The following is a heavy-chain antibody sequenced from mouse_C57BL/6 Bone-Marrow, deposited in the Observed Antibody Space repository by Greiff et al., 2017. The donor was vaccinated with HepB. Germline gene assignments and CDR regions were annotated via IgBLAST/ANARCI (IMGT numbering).Heavy chain of an antibody. Sequence: VQLQQSGPELVKPGASVKISCKASGYTFTDYYMNWVKQSHGKSLEWIGDINPNNGGTSYNQKFKGKATLTVDKSSSTAYMELRSLTSEDSAVYYCARSHIYYDYDGFAYWGQGTLVTVSA. CDR3: ARSHIYYDYDGFAY. CDR2: INPNNGGT. J-gene: IGHJ3*01. V-gene: IGHV1-26*01. D-gene: IGHD2-4*01. CDR1: GYTFTDYY.